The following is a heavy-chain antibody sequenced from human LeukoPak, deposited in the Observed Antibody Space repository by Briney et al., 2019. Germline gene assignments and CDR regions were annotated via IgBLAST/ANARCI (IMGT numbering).Heavy chain of an antibody. D-gene: IGHD2-8*01. CDR3: ARPVGTIR. V-gene: IGHV4-39*01. CDR1: GGSISSSIYY. Sequence: SSETLSLTCTVSGGSISSSIYYWGWIRQPPGKGLEWIGSIYYSRSTYYNPSLNSRATISVDPSKYQFSLKLSSVTAADTAVYYCARPVGTIRWGQGTLVTVSS. CDR2: IYYSRST. J-gene: IGHJ4*02.